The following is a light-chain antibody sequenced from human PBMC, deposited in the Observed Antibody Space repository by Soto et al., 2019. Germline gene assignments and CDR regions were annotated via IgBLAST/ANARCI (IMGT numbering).Light chain of an antibody. J-gene: IGKJ3*01. V-gene: IGKV4-1*01. CDR2: WAS. CDR1: QSVLYSSNNKNY. CDR3: QQYYSTPFT. Sequence: DIVMTQSPDSLAVSLGERATINCKSSQSVLYSSNNKNYLAWYQHTPGQPPKLLIYWASTREAGVPDRFTGSGSGTDFTLTIGSLQAEDVAVYYCQQYYSTPFTFGPGTKVDVK.